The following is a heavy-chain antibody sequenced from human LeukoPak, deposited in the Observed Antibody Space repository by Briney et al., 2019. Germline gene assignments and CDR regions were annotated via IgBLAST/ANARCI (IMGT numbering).Heavy chain of an antibody. CDR2: INHSGST. CDR3: ARLSPSLSGLRYFDWEPDY. D-gene: IGHD3-9*01. V-gene: IGHV4-34*01. J-gene: IGHJ4*02. CDR1: GGSFSGYY. Sequence: SETLSLTCAVYGGSFSGYYWSWIRQPPGKGLEWIGEINHSGSTNYNPSLKSRVTISVDTSKNQFSLKLSSVTAADTAVYYCARLSPSLSGLRYFDWEPDYWGQGTLVTVSS.